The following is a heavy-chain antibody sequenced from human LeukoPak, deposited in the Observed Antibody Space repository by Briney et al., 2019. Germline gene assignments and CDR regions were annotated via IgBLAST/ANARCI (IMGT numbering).Heavy chain of an antibody. CDR2: IYYSGST. V-gene: IGHV4-59*08. CDR3: ARHNARLRGWIGEVDY. D-gene: IGHD3-10*01. CDR1: GGSINNYY. Sequence: SETLSLTCSVSGGSINNYYWGWIRQPPGKGLEWIAYIYYSGSTNYNPSLKGRVTISVDTSKNQFSLMLSSVTAADTAVYYCARHNARLRGWIGEVDYWGQGALVTVSS. J-gene: IGHJ4*02.